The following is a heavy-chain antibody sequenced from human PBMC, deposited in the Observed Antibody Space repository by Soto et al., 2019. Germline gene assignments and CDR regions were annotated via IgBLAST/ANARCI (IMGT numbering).Heavy chain of an antibody. Sequence: EVQLVESGGGLVQPGGSLRLSCAASGFTFSSYWMSWVRQAPGKGLEWVANIKQDGSEKYYVDSVKGRFTISRDNAKNSLYLQMNSLRAEDTAVYYCASRVDILTGYYDWPTPDWGQGTLVTVSS. CDR3: ASRVDILTGYYDWPTPD. CDR2: IKQDGSEK. V-gene: IGHV3-7*05. CDR1: GFTFSSYW. D-gene: IGHD3-9*01. J-gene: IGHJ4*02.